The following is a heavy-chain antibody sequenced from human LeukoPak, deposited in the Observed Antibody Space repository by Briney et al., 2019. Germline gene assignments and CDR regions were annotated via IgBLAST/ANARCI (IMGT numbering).Heavy chain of an antibody. Sequence: SETLSLTCAVYGGSFSGYYWSWIRQPPGKGLEWIGEINHSGSTNYNPSLKSRVTISVDTSKNQFSLKLSSVTAADTAVYYCARHGGSWTFDYWGQGTLVTVSS. J-gene: IGHJ4*02. D-gene: IGHD3-16*01. CDR2: INHSGST. V-gene: IGHV4-34*01. CDR1: GGSFSGYY. CDR3: ARHGGSWTFDY.